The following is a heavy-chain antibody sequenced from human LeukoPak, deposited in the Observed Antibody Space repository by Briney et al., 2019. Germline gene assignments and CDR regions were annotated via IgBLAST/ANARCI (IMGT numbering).Heavy chain of an antibody. CDR1: GGSISSSSYY. Sequence: SETLSLTCTVSGGSISSSSYYWGWIRQPPGKGLEWIGSIYYSGSTYHNPSLKSRVTLSVDTSKNQFSLKLSSVTAADTAVYYCARQYYDILTGYSRGAFDIWGQGTMVTVSS. D-gene: IGHD3-9*01. CDR2: IYYSGST. V-gene: IGHV4-39*01. CDR3: ARQYYDILTGYSRGAFDI. J-gene: IGHJ3*02.